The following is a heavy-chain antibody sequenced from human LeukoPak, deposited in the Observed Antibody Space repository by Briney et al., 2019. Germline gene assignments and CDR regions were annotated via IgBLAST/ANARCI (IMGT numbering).Heavy chain of an antibody. Sequence: PSQTLSLTCTVSGGSISSGDYYWSWIRQPPGKGLEWIGYIYYSGSTYYNPSLKSRVTISVGTSKNQFSLKLSSVTAADTAVYYCARDLSYDFWSGSPRYFDLWGRGTLVTVSS. CDR1: GGSISSGDYY. J-gene: IGHJ2*01. CDR2: IYYSGST. D-gene: IGHD3-3*01. CDR3: ARDLSYDFWSGSPRYFDL. V-gene: IGHV4-30-4*08.